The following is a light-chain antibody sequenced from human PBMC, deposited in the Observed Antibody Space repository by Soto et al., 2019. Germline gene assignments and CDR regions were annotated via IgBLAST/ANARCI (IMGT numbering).Light chain of an antibody. V-gene: IGLV2-14*03. J-gene: IGLJ1*01. CDR1: SSEVGAYDY. Sequence: QSVLTQPASVSGSPGQSITISCTGTSSEVGAYDYVSWYQQHPDKAPKLMIYEVSNRPSGVSNRFSGSKSVNTATLTIFWLQAEDEAYYYCSSYTSSSTRGFGTGTKVTVL. CDR2: EVS. CDR3: SSYTSSSTRG.